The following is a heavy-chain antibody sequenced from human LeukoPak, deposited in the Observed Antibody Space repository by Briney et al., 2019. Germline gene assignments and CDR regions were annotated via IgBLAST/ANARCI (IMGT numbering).Heavy chain of an antibody. V-gene: IGHV1-46*01. CDR1: GYTFTSYY. Sequence: ASVKVSCKASGYTFTSYYMHWVRQAPGQGLEWMGIINPSGGSTSYAQKFQGRVTMTRDMSTSTVYMELSSLRSEGTAVYYCARPYSSSWYSSAFDIWGQGTMVTVSS. J-gene: IGHJ3*02. CDR2: INPSGGST. CDR3: ARPYSSSWYSSAFDI. D-gene: IGHD6-13*01.